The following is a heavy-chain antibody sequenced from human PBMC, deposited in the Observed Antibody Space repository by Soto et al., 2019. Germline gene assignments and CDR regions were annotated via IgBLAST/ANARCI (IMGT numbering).Heavy chain of an antibody. CDR2: NSAYNGNT. CDR1: GYAFTNYG. D-gene: IGHD6-19*01. V-gene: IGHV1-18*01. J-gene: IGHJ6*02. CDR3: ARRQWLVGGYYYGMDV. Sequence: ASVKVSCKASGYAFTNYGISWVRQAPGQGLEWMGWNSAYNGNTNYAQKLQGRVTMTTDTSTSTAYMELRSLRSDDTAAYYCARRQWLVGGYYYGMDVWGQGTTVTVSS.